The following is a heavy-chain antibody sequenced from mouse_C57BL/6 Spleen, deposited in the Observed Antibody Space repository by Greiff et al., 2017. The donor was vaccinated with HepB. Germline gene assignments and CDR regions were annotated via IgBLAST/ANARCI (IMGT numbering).Heavy chain of an antibody. J-gene: IGHJ1*03. Sequence: QVHVKQSGAELVRPGASVTLSCKASGYTFTDYEMHWVKQTPVHGLEWIGAIDPETGGTAYNQKFKGKAILTADKSSSTAYMELRSLTSEDSAVYYCTRWRGVRGYDYDWYFDVWGTGTTVTVSS. D-gene: IGHD2-4*01. V-gene: IGHV1-15*01. CDR2: IDPETGGT. CDR1: GYTFTDYE. CDR3: TRWRGVRGYDYDWYFDV.